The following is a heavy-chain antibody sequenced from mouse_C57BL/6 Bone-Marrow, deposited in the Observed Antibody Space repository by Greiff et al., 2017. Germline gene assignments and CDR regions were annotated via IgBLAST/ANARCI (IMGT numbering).Heavy chain of an antibody. V-gene: IGHV14-4*01. J-gene: IGHJ2*01. D-gene: IGHD1-1*01. CDR3: TTPNYYGSSYFDY. CDR2: IDPENGDT. CDR1: GFNIKDDY. Sequence: EVQLQQSGAELVRPGASVKLSCTASGFNIKDDYMHWVKQRPEQGLEWIGWIDPENGDTEYASKFQGKATIPADTSSNTAYLQLSSLTSEDTAVYYCTTPNYYGSSYFDYWGQGTTLTVSS.